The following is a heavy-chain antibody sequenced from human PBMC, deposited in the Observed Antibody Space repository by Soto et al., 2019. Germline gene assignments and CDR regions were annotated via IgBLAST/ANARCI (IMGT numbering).Heavy chain of an antibody. J-gene: IGHJ4*02. CDR1: GGTFSSYT. V-gene: IGHV1-69*02. D-gene: IGHD1-26*01. CDR3: ARVSEGSYADY. Sequence: QVQLVQSGAEVKKPGSSVKVSCKASGGTFSSYTNSWVRQAPGQGLEWMGRIIPILGIANYAQKFQGRVTITADKSTSTAYMELSSLRSEDTAVYYCARVSEGSYADYWGQGTLVTVSS. CDR2: IIPILGIA.